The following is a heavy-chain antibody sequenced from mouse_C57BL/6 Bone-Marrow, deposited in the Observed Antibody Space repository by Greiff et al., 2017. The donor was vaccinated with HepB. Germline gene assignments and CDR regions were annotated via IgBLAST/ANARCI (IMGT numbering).Heavy chain of an antibody. V-gene: IGHV1-69*01. CDR2: IDPSDSYT. CDR3: ARRGIYYGNYESFYAMDY. J-gene: IGHJ4*01. Sequence: VQLQQPGAELVMPGASVKLSCKASGYTFTSYWMHWVKQRPGQGLEWIGEIDPSDSYTNYNQKFKGKSTLTVDKSSSTAYMQLSSLTSEDSAVYYCARRGIYYGNYESFYAMDYWGQGTSVTVSS. D-gene: IGHD2-1*01. CDR1: GYTFTSYW.